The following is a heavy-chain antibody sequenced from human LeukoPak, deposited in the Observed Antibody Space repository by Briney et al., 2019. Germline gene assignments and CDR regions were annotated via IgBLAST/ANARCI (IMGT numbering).Heavy chain of an antibody. J-gene: IGHJ4*02. CDR3: AKRVDVSMDRGVIIPFFDY. Sequence: GGSLRLSCEASEFIFSSYGMHWVRQAPGKGLEWVSAISGSGGRTFYADSVKGRFTISRDNSKNTLYLQMNSLRAEDTAVYYCAKRVDVSMDRGVIIPFFDYWGQGTLVTVSS. CDR1: EFIFSSYG. V-gene: IGHV3-23*01. D-gene: IGHD3-10*01. CDR2: ISGSGGRT.